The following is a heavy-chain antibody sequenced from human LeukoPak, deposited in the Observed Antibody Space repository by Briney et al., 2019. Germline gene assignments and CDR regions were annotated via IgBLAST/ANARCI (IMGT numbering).Heavy chain of an antibody. CDR3: ARWDEMATNRLDY. CDR1: AFIFSSYG. CDR2: IWNDGTNK. V-gene: IGHV3-33*01. J-gene: IGHJ4*02. Sequence: GGSLRLSCAASAFIFSSYGLHRVRQAPGKGLEWVAVIWNDGTNKYYADSLKGRFTISRDNSKNTVYLEMNSLRVEDTAVYYCARWDEMATNRLDYWGQRTLVTVSS. D-gene: IGHD5-24*01.